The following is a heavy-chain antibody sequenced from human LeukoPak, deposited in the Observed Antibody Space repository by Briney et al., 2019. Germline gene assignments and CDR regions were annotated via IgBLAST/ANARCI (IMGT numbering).Heavy chain of an antibody. V-gene: IGHV4-39*01. CDR3: ARQLTGYFDH. D-gene: IGHD7-27*01. CDR1: GGSISSSSYY. CDR2: IYYSGST. J-gene: IGHJ4*02. Sequence: PSETLSLTCTVSGGSISSSSYYWGWIRQPPGKGLEWIGSIYYSGSTYYNPSLKSRVTISVDTSKNQFSQKLSSVTAADTAVYYCARQLTGYFDHWGQGTLVTVSS.